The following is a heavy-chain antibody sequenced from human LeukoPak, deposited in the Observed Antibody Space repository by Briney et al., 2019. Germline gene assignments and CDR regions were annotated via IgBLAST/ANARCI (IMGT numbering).Heavy chain of an antibody. D-gene: IGHD4-17*01. CDR1: GGSFSGYY. J-gene: IGHJ4*02. V-gene: IGHV4-34*01. Sequence: SETLSLTCAVYGGSFSGYYWSWIRQPPGKGLEWIGEINHSGSTNYNPSLKSRVTISVDTSKNQFSLKLSSVTAADTAVYYCARLYGARDYWGQGTLVTVPS. CDR3: ARLYGARDY. CDR2: INHSGST.